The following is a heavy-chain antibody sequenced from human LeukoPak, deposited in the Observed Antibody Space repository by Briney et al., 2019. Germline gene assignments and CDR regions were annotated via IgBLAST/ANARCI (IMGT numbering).Heavy chain of an antibody. CDR3: ARAYYYDSSGYQG. J-gene: IGHJ4*02. CDR2: IYYSGST. CDR1: GGSISSGDYY. Sequence: SETLSLTCTVSGGSISSGDYYWSWIRQPPGKGLEWIGYIYYSGSTYYNPSLKSRVTISVDTAKNQFSLKLSSVTAADTAVYYCARAYYYDSSGYQGWGQGTLVTVSS. V-gene: IGHV4-30-4*01. D-gene: IGHD3-22*01.